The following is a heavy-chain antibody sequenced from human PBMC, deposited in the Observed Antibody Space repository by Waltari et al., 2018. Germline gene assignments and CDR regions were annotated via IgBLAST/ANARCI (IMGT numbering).Heavy chain of an antibody. CDR3: ARVVDYDYIWGSYRQSGGFDY. CDR1: GYSISSGYY. Sequence: QVQLQESGPGLVKPSETLSLTCAVSGYSISSGYYWGWIRQPPGKGLEWIGSIYHSGSTYYNPSLKSRVTISVDTSKNQFSLKLGSVTAADTAVYYCARVVDYDYIWGSYRQSGGFDYWGQGTLVTVSS. V-gene: IGHV4-38-2*01. D-gene: IGHD3-16*02. J-gene: IGHJ4*02. CDR2: IYHSGST.